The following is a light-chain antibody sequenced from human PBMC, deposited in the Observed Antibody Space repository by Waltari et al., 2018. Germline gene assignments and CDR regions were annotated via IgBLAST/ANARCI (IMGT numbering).Light chain of an antibody. J-gene: IGLJ3*02. CDR2: EVT. Sequence: QSALTQPASVSGSPGQSITIPRTATSSDVGSYNLVSWYQQHPGKAPKLVIYEVTKRPSGVSTRFSGSKSGNTASLTISGLQAEDEADYCCCSYAGSSTWVFGGGTKLTVL. CDR3: CSYAGSSTWV. CDR1: SSDVGSYNL. V-gene: IGLV2-23*02.